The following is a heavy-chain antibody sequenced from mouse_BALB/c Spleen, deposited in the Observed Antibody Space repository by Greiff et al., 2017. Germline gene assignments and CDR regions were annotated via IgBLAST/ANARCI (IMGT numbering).Heavy chain of an antibody. Sequence: VQLQQSAAELARPGASVKMSCKASGYTFTSYTMHWVKQRPGQGLEWIGYINPSSGYTEYNQKFKDKTTLTADKSSSTAYMQLSSLTSEDAAVYYCARGTTAPDYWGQGTTLTVSS. CDR2: INPSSGYT. CDR3: ARGTTAPDY. V-gene: IGHV1-4*02. J-gene: IGHJ2*01. D-gene: IGHD1-2*01. CDR1: GYTFTSYT.